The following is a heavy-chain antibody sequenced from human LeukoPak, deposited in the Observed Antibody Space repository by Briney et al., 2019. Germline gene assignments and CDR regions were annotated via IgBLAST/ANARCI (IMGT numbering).Heavy chain of an antibody. V-gene: IGHV3-7*01. CDR3: ARGELDTTEYDAFDI. CDR1: GFTFSRYW. Sequence: GGSLRLSCAASGFTFSRYWMSWVRQAPGKGLAWVANIKQDGSEKYYVDSVKGRFTISRDNAKNSLYLQMNSLRAEDTAVYYCARGELDTTEYDAFDIWGQGTMVTVSS. J-gene: IGHJ3*02. CDR2: IKQDGSEK. D-gene: IGHD1-1*01.